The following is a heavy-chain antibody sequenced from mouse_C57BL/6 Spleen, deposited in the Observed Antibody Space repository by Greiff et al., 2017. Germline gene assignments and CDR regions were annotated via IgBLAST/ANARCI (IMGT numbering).Heavy chain of an antibody. CDR2: IHPSDSDT. Sequence: QVQLKQPGAELVKPGASVKVSCKASGYTFTSYWMHWVKQRPGQGLEWIGRIHPSDSDTNYNQKFKGKATLTVDKSSSTAYMQLSSLTSEDSAVYYCAIWGTTVASTGYFDYWGQGTTLTVSS. D-gene: IGHD1-1*01. CDR1: GYTFTSYW. CDR3: AIWGTTVASTGYFDY. J-gene: IGHJ2*01. V-gene: IGHV1-74*01.